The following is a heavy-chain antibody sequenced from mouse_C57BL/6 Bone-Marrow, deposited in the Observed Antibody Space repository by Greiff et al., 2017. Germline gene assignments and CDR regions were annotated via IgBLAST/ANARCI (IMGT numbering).Heavy chain of an antibody. CDR3: TTGGLRRSPFAY. J-gene: IGHJ3*01. Sequence: PEQRLEWLAWIDPANGATEYASKFQGKATITADTSSNTAYLQLRSLTAEDTAVYYWTTGGLRRSPFAYWGQGTLVTVAA. D-gene: IGHD2-4*01. V-gene: IGHV14-4*01. CDR2: IDPANGAT.